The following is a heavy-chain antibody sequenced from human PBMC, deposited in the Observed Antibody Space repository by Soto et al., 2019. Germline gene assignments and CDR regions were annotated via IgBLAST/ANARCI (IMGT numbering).Heavy chain of an antibody. Sequence: SETLSLTCTVSGGSISSYYWSWIRQPPGKGLEWIGYIYYSGSTNYNPSLKSRVTISVDTSKNQFSLKLSSVTATDTAVYYCAREDRDFGVVMPFDYWGQGTLVTVSS. V-gene: IGHV4-59*01. J-gene: IGHJ4*02. CDR1: GGSISSYY. CDR2: IYYSGST. CDR3: AREDRDFGVVMPFDY. D-gene: IGHD3-3*01.